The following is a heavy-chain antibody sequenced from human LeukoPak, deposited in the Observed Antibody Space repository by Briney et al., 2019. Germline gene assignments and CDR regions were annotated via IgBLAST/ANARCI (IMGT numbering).Heavy chain of an antibody. D-gene: IGHD3-22*01. CDR1: GGSISSCY. CDR3: ARRYYDSSGYVFDS. Sequence: SETLSLTCTVSGGSISSCYWSWMRQPPGRGREGMGCVYYSGSANYKPSLKSRVTISVDTSENQFALKRSSVTAADTAVYYCARRYYDSSGYVFDSWGQGTLVTVSS. CDR2: VYYSGSA. J-gene: IGHJ4*02. V-gene: IGHV4-59*08.